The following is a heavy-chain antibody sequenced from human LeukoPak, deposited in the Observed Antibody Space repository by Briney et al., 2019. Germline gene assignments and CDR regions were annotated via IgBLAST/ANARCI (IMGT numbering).Heavy chain of an antibody. Sequence: ASVKVSCKASGYTFTGYYMHWVRQAPGQGLEWMGWINPNSGGTNYAQKFQGRVTMTRDTSISTAYMELSRLRSEDTAVYYCARDPSPHYYDSSGYDAFDIWGQGTMVTVSS. CDR1: GYTFTGYY. V-gene: IGHV1-2*02. CDR2: INPNSGGT. CDR3: ARDPSPHYYDSSGYDAFDI. D-gene: IGHD3-22*01. J-gene: IGHJ3*02.